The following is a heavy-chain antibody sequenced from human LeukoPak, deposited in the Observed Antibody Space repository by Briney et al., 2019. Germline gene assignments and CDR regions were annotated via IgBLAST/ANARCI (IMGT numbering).Heavy chain of an antibody. V-gene: IGHV3-74*01. D-gene: IGHD5-24*01. J-gene: IGHJ3*02. CDR3: ARAGEGLQSYDFDI. Sequence: GGSLRLSCAASGFTFNVRWMHWVRQAPGKGLVWVSRIDSDGSGTSHADSVKGRFTISRDNAKNTLYLQMNSLRAEDTAVYYCARAGEGLQSYDFDIWGQGTMVTVSS. CDR2: IDSDGSGT. CDR1: GFTFNVRW.